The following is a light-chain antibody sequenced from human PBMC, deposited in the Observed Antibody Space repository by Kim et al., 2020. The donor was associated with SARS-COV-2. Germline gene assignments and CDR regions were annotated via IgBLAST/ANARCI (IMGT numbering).Light chain of an antibody. Sequence: VSPGQTATIACSGDKLGDKYACWYQQKPGQSPVLVIYQDSKRPSGIPERFSGSNSGNTATLTISGTQAMDEADYYCQAWDSSTWVFGGGTQLTVL. J-gene: IGLJ3*02. CDR3: QAWDSSTWV. CDR2: QDS. V-gene: IGLV3-1*01. CDR1: KLGDKY.